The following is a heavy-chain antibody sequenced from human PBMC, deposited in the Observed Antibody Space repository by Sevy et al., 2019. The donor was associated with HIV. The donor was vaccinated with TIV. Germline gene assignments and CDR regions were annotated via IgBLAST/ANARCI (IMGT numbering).Heavy chain of an antibody. Sequence: SETLSLTCAVYGGSFSGYYWNWIRQSPGKGLEWIGEINHSGSTHYNPSLKSRLTISVDRSKNQFSLRLNSVTAADTAVYYCARAPPVVVVPGAPSWFDPWGQGTLVTVSS. J-gene: IGHJ5*02. V-gene: IGHV4-34*01. CDR2: INHSGST. CDR3: ARAPPVVVVPGAPSWFDP. CDR1: GGSFSGYY. D-gene: IGHD2-2*01.